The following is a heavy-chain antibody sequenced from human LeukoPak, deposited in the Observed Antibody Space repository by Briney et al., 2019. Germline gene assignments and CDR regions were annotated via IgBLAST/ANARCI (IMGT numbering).Heavy chain of an antibody. CDR1: GFTFSIYS. Sequence: PGGSLRLSCAASGFTFSIYSMSWVRQAPGKGLEWVSSISSSSSYIYYADSLKGRFTISRDNAKNSLYLQMNSLRAEDTAVYYCARARNDYGDYVFDFWGQGTLVTVSS. CDR3: ARARNDYGDYVFDF. D-gene: IGHD4-17*01. V-gene: IGHV3-21*01. CDR2: ISSSSSYI. J-gene: IGHJ4*02.